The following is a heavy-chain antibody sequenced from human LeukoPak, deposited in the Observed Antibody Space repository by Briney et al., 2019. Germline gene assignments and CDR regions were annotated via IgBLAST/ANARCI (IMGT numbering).Heavy chain of an antibody. J-gene: IGHJ5*02. CDR3: ARVAITMVRGVIGWFDP. D-gene: IGHD3-10*01. V-gene: IGHV4-61*02. CDR1: GGSISSSSYY. Sequence: SETLSLTCTVSGGSISSSSYYWSWIRQPAGKGLEWIGRIYTSGSTNYNPSLKSRVTMSVDTSKNQFSLKLSSVTAADTAVYYCARVAITMVRGVIGWFDPWGPGTLVTVSS. CDR2: IYTSGST.